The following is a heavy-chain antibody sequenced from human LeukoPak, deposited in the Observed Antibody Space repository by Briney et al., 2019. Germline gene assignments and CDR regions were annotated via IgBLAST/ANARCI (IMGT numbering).Heavy chain of an antibody. Sequence: ASVKVSCKASGYTFTSYGISWVRQAPGQGLEWMGWISAYNGNTNYAQKLQGRVTMTTDTSTSTAYMELRSLRSDETAVYYCARDFVVAAKDYYYYYGMDVWGQGTTVTVSS. D-gene: IGHD2-15*01. CDR2: ISAYNGNT. CDR1: GYTFTSYG. V-gene: IGHV1-18*01. J-gene: IGHJ6*02. CDR3: ARDFVVAAKDYYYYYGMDV.